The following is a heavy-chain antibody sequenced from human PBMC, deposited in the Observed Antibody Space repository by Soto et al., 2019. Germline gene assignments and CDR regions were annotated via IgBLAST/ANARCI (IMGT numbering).Heavy chain of an antibody. D-gene: IGHD3-3*01. CDR1: GYTFTSYG. Sequence: ASVKVSCKASGYTFTSYGISWVRQAPGQGLEWMGWISAYNGNTNYAQKLQGRVTMTTDTSTSTAYMELRSLRSDDTAVYYCARDPVTITIFGVVRAWDAFDIWGQGTMVTVSS. V-gene: IGHV1-18*01. CDR2: ISAYNGNT. CDR3: ARDPVTITIFGVVRAWDAFDI. J-gene: IGHJ3*02.